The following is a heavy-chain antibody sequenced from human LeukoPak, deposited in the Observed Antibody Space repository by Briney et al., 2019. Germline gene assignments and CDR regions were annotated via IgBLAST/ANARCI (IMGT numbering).Heavy chain of an antibody. CDR1: GLTVSSTY. V-gene: IGHV3-66*01. CDR2: IYSGGST. Sequence: PGGSLRLSCAASGLTVSSTYMSWVRQTPGKGLEWVSVIYSGGSTYYADSVKGRFTIPRDNSKNTLYLQMNSLRAEDTAVYYCARDLLEWYFDYWGQGTLVTVSA. J-gene: IGHJ4*02. CDR3: ARDLLEWYFDY. D-gene: IGHD3-3*01.